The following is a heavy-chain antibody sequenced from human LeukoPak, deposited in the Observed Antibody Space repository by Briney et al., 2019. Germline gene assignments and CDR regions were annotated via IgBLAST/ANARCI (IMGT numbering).Heavy chain of an antibody. CDR3: ARGHSNNKVQPHDY. CDR2: IYPGDSET. D-gene: IGHD1/OR15-1a*01. V-gene: IGHV5-51*01. J-gene: IGHJ4*02. Sequence: GESLKISCKGSGLSFTSNWIAWVRQMPGKGLEWMGIIYPGDSETRYSSTFQGQVTISADKSISTAYLQWSSLKASDTAMYYCARGHSNNKVQPHDYWGQGTLVTVSS. CDR1: GLSFTSNW.